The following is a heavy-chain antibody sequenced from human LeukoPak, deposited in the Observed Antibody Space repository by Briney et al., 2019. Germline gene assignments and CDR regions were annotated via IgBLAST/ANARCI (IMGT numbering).Heavy chain of an antibody. CDR1: GFTFSRYG. J-gene: IGHJ4*02. D-gene: IGHD3-9*01. Sequence: GGSLRLSCAASGFTFSRYGMHWVRQAPGKGLEWVSVIYSGGSTYYADSVKGQFTISRDNSKNTLYLQMNSLRAEDTAVYYCARDLRGVRYFDWLGDWGQGTLVTVSS. V-gene: IGHV3-53*01. CDR2: IYSGGST. CDR3: ARDLRGVRYFDWLGD.